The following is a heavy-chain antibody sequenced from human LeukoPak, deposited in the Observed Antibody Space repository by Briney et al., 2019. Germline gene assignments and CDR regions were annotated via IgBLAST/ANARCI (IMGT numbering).Heavy chain of an antibody. CDR2: IIPILGIA. D-gene: IGHD6-19*01. CDR1: GGTFSGYA. V-gene: IGHV1-69*04. Sequence: SVKVTCKASGGTFSGYAISWVRQAPGQGLEWMGRIIPILGIANYAQKFQGRVTITADKSTSTAYMELSSLRSEDTAVYYCARDVRGVYIAVACNRDNWFDPWGQGTLVSVSS. J-gene: IGHJ5*02. CDR3: ARDVRGVYIAVACNRDNWFDP.